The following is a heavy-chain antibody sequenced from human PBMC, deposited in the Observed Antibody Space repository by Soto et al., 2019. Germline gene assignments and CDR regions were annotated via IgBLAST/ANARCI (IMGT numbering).Heavy chain of an antibody. Sequence: GGSLRLSCAASGFTFSDYYMSWIRQAPGKVLEWVSYISSSGSTIYYADSVKGRFTISRDNAKNSLYLQMNSLRAEDTAVYYCARSITIFGVVIPEVVMDVWGQGTTVNVSS. J-gene: IGHJ6*02. D-gene: IGHD3-3*01. CDR1: GFTFSDYY. CDR3: ARSITIFGVVIPEVVMDV. CDR2: ISSSGSTI. V-gene: IGHV3-11*01.